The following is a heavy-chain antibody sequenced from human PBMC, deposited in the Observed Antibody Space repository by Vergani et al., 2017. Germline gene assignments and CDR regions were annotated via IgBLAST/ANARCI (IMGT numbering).Heavy chain of an antibody. J-gene: IGHJ4*02. CDR2: IWYDGSNK. Sequence: QVQLVESGGGVVQPGRSLRLSCAASGFTFSSYGMHWVRQAPGKGLEWVAVIWYDGSNKYYADSVKGRFTISRDNSTNTLYLQMNSLRAEDTAVYYCARDLRGLVIDFDYWGQGTLVTVSS. D-gene: IGHD1-26*01. V-gene: IGHV3-33*01. CDR3: ARDLRGLVIDFDY. CDR1: GFTFSSYG.